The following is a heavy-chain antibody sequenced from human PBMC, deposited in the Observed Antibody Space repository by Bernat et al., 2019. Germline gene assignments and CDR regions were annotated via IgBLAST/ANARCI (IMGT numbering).Heavy chain of an antibody. D-gene: IGHD3-3*01. CDR2: IYYSGST. Sequence: QLQLQESGPGLVKPSETLSLTCTVSGGSISSSSYYWGWIRQPPGKGLEWIGSIYYSGSTYYNPSLKSRVTISVDTSKNQFSLKLSSVTAADTAVYYCARQGARITISGVVIMGAFDIWGQGTMVTVSS. J-gene: IGHJ3*02. CDR1: GGSISSSSYY. V-gene: IGHV4-39*01. CDR3: ARQGARITISGVVIMGAFDI.